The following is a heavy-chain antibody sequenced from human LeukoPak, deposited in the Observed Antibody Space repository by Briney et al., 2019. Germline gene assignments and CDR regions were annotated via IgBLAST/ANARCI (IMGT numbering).Heavy chain of an antibody. J-gene: IGHJ4*02. D-gene: IGHD2-15*01. Sequence: SETLSLTCTVSGGSITGHYWSWIRQPAGKGLEWIGRIYISGSTNYNSSLQSRVTMSVDTSKNQFSLKLTSVTAADTAVYYCARALNPLPGTYYFDYWGQGTLVTVSS. CDR2: IYISGST. V-gene: IGHV4-4*07. CDR1: GGSITGHY. CDR3: ARALNPLPGTYYFDY.